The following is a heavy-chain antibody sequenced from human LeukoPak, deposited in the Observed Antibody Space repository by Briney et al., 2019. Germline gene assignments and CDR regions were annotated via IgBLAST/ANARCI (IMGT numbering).Heavy chain of an antibody. CDR2: TYYRSKWYN. Sequence: SQTLSLTCAISGDNVSNNSTAWHWIRQSPSGGLEWLGRTYYRSKWYNDYAVSVKSRMTINPDTSKNQFSLQLNSVTPEDTAVYYCARDSVGGWLFDYWGQGTLVTVSS. V-gene: IGHV6-1*01. CDR1: GDNVSNNSTA. D-gene: IGHD6-19*01. CDR3: ARDSVGGWLFDY. J-gene: IGHJ4*02.